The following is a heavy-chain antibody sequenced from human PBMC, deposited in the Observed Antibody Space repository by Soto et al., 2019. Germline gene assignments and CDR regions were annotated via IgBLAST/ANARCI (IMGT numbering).Heavy chain of an antibody. CDR1: GGSISSGGYS. V-gene: IGHV4-30-2*01. Sequence: PSETLSLTCAVSGGSISSGGYSWSWIRQPPGKGQEWIGYIYNNGSTYYNPYLKNQVTISVDRSKNQFSLKLSSVTAADTAVYYCARVPDRWGQGTLVTVS. CDR3: ARVPDR. CDR2: IYNNGST. D-gene: IGHD2-2*01. J-gene: IGHJ5*02.